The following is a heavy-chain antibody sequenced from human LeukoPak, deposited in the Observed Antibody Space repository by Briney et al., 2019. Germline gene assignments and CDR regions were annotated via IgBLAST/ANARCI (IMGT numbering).Heavy chain of an antibody. D-gene: IGHD3-10*02. J-gene: IGHJ6*02. CDR2: ISGDGGST. Sequence: GGSLRLSCAASGFTFDDYAMHWVRHAPGKGLEWVSVISGDGGSTYYADSVKGRFTISRDNSKNSLYLQVNSLRTEDTALYYCAKDRQRMFHYGMDVWGQGTTITVSS. CDR3: AKDRQRMFHYGMDV. CDR1: GFTFDDYA. V-gene: IGHV3-43*02.